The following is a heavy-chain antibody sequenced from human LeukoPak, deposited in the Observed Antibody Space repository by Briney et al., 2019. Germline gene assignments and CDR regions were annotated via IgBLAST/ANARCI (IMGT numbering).Heavy chain of an antibody. D-gene: IGHD6-13*01. V-gene: IGHV4-59*01. J-gene: IGHJ4*02. Sequence: SETLSLTCTVSGGSISSYYWSRIRQPPGKGLEWIGYIYYSGSANYNPSLKSRVTMSVDTSKNQFSLKLSSVTAADTAMYYCARGGVQQQLVNWFDYWGQGTLVTVSS. CDR3: ARGGVQQQLVNWFDY. CDR2: IYYSGSA. CDR1: GGSISSYY.